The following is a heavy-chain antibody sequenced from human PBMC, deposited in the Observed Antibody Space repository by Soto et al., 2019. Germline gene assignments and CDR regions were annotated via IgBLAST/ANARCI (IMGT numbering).Heavy chain of an antibody. J-gene: IGHJ4*01. V-gene: IGHV3-33*08. D-gene: IGHD3-10*01. CDR1: GFIFSNYA. CDR2: IWYDGSNK. Sequence: GGSLRLSCAASGFIFSNYAMSWVRQAPGKGLEWVAVIWYDGSNKYYADSVKGRFTISRDNSKNTLDLHMNSLRAEDSAVYYCARDGEDLYYFDYWGHGTLVTVSS. CDR3: ARDGEDLYYFDY.